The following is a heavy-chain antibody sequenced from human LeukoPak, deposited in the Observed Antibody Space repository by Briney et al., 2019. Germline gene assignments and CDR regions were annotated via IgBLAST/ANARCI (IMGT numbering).Heavy chain of an antibody. CDR1: GGSISSSSYY. J-gene: IGHJ4*02. CDR3: ARGRLKAKDY. V-gene: IGHV4-39*07. CDR2: INHSGST. Sequence: SETLSLTCTVSGGSISSSSYYWGWIRQPPGKGLEWIGEINHSGSTNYNPSLKSRVTISVDTSKNQFSLKLSSVTAADTAVYYCARGRLKAKDYWGREPWSPSPQ.